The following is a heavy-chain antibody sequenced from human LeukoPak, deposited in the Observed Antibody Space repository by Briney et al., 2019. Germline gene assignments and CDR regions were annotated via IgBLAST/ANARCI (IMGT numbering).Heavy chain of an antibody. V-gene: IGHV1-18*01. CDR2: ISAYNGNT. D-gene: IGHD2-2*01. Sequence: ASVKVSCKASGYTFTSYGISWVRQAPGQGREWMGWISAYNGNTNYAQKLQGRVTMTTDTSTSTAYMELRSLRSDDTAVYYCARDIVVVPAPMLELRSNGMDVWGQGTTVTVSS. J-gene: IGHJ6*02. CDR1: GYTFTSYG. CDR3: ARDIVVVPAPMLELRSNGMDV.